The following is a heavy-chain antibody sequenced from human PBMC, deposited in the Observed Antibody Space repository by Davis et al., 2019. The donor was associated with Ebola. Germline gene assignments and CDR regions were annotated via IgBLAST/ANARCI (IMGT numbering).Heavy chain of an antibody. CDR2: IIPILDIT. CDR1: GGTFSTYT. J-gene: IGHJ6*04. D-gene: IGHD2-2*01. V-gene: IGHV1-69*02. Sequence: AASVKVSCKASGGTFSTYTISWVRQAPGQGLEWMGRIIPILDITNYAQKFQGRVTITADESTSTAYMELTSLRSEDTAVYYCAKGLGEGVYSSSSSYLSYHYGMDAWGKGTTVTVSS. CDR3: AKGLGEGVYSSSSSYLSYHYGMDA.